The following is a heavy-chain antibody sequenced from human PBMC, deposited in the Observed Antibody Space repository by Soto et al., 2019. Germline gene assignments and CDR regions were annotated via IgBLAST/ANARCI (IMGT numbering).Heavy chain of an antibody. J-gene: IGHJ3*02. V-gene: IGHV3-30*18. D-gene: IGHD2-15*01. Sequence: VQLVESGGGVVQPGRSLRLSCAASGFTFSSYGMHWVRQAPGKGLEWVAVISYDGSNKYYADSVKGRFTISRDNSKNTLYLQMNSLRAEDTAVYYCAKERRYCSGGSCYRDESDAFDIWGQGTMVTVSS. CDR1: GFTFSSYG. CDR3: AKERRYCSGGSCYRDESDAFDI. CDR2: ISYDGSNK.